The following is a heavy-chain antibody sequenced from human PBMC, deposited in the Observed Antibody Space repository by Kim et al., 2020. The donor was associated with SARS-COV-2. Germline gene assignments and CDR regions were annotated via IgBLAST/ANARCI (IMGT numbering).Heavy chain of an antibody. Sequence: ADSVKGRFTISRDNSKNTLYLQMNSLRAEDTAVYYCAKDQLLTGYYPFDYWGQGTLVTVSS. J-gene: IGHJ4*02. CDR3: AKDQLLTGYYPFDY. V-gene: IGHV3-23*01. D-gene: IGHD3-9*01.